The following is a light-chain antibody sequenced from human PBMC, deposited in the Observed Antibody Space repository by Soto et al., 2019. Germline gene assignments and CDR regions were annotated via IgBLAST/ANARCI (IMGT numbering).Light chain of an antibody. CDR2: DAS. V-gene: IGKV1-17*01. CDR1: QGIRND. J-gene: IGKJ5*01. Sequence: IQMTQSPSSLSASVGDRVTITCRASQGIRNDLGWYQQKPGKAPNPLIFDASTLQTGVPSKFSGAGFGTEFTLTISSLQPEDFATYYCQQYDNYPITLGQGTRLETK. CDR3: QQYDNYPIT.